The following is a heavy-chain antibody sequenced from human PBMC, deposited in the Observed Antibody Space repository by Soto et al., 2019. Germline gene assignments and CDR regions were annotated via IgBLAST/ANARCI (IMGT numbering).Heavy chain of an antibody. CDR3: ARYIPGVRYYGMDV. Sequence: GGSLRLSCAASGFTFSSYAMKWVRQAPGKGLEWVSLIGESGTPTYYADSVKGRFTISRDNSGITLFLEMYSLRAEDTAVYYCARYIPGVRYYGMDVWGQGTTVTVSS. V-gene: IGHV3-23*01. CDR2: IGESGTPT. D-gene: IGHD2-2*01. CDR1: GFTFSSYA. J-gene: IGHJ6*02.